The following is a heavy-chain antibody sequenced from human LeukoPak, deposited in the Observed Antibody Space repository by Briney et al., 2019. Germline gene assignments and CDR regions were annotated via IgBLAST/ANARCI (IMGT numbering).Heavy chain of an antibody. D-gene: IGHD1-26*01. V-gene: IGHV4-4*07. J-gene: IGHJ4*02. CDR3: ARGGSTTIDD. CDR2: IYTSGST. CDR1: GGSISSYY. Sequence: PSETLCLTCTVSGGSISSYYWSWIRQPAGKGLESIGRIYTSGSTNYNPSLKSRVTMSVDTSKNQFSLKLNSVTAADTAVYYCARGGSTTIDDWGQGTLVTVSS.